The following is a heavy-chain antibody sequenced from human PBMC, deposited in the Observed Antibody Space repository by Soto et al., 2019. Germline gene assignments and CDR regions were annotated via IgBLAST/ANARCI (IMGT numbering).Heavy chain of an antibody. J-gene: IGHJ6*02. CDR1: GFTLNRYD. V-gene: IGHV3-13*04. CDR3: VRGDNAWGSQYYYYGMDV. CDR2: IGFAGDT. D-gene: IGHD3-16*01. Sequence: SGGSLRLSCAASGFTLNRYDMHWVRQPTGKSLEWVSSIGFAGDTHYPDSVKGRFTISRENGKNSLSLQMNSLRAGDTGVYYCVRGDNAWGSQYYYYGMDVGGQGTTVTVPS.